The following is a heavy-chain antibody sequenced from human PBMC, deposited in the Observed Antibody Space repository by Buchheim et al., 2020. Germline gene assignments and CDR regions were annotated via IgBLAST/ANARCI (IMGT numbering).Heavy chain of an antibody. D-gene: IGHD3-22*01. CDR2: ITDSGGGT. V-gene: IGHV3-23*01. J-gene: IGHJ4*02. CDR3: AKYYYDTSGFDY. CDR1: GFTFRMFA. Sequence: EVQVLESGGGSVQRGGSLRLSCAASGFTFRMFAMSWVRQAPGKGLEWVSTITDSGGGTYYAESVKGRFTMSSDNSKNTLSLQMNSLRVEDTAIYYCAKYYYDTSGFDYWGQGTL.